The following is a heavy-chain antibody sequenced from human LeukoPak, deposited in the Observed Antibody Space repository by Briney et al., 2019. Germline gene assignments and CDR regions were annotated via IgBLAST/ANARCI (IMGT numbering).Heavy chain of an antibody. CDR3: ARAEYSSGWGYYYGMDV. V-gene: IGHV1-69*01. CDR1: GGTFSSYA. J-gene: IGHJ6*02. CDR2: IIPIFGTA. D-gene: IGHD6-19*01. Sequence: SVKVPCKASGGTFSSYAISWVRQAPGQGLEWMGGIIPIFGTANYAQKFQGRVTITADESTSTAYMELSSLRSEDTAVYYCARAEYSSGWGYYYGMDVWGQGTTVTVSS.